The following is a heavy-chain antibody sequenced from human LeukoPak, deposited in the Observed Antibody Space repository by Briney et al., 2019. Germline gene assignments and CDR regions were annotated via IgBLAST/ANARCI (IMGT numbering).Heavy chain of an antibody. V-gene: IGHV4-31*03. J-gene: IGHJ3*02. CDR1: GGSISSGGYY. CDR3: AIGGLVTMIVVVGAFDI. Sequence: SQTLSLTCTVSGGSISSGGYYWSWIRQHPGKGLEWIGYIYYSGSTYYNPSLKSRVTISVDTSKNQFSLKLSSVTAADAAVYYCAIGGLVTMIVVVGAFDIWGQGTMVTVSS. CDR2: IYYSGST. D-gene: IGHD3-22*01.